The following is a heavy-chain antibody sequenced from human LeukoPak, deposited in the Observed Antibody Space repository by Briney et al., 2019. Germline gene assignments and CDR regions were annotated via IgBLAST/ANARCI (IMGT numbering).Heavy chain of an antibody. CDR3: ARVLGYYDTSGYAFDY. D-gene: IGHD3-22*01. CDR2: INAGTGNT. V-gene: IGHV1-3*01. Sequence: ASVKVSCKASGYTFISHVMHWVRQAPGQRLEWMGWINAGTGNTKYSQTFQGRVTITRNTSASTAYMELSSLRSEDTAVYYCARVLGYYDTSGYAFDYWGQGTLVTVSS. CDR1: GYTFISHV. J-gene: IGHJ4*02.